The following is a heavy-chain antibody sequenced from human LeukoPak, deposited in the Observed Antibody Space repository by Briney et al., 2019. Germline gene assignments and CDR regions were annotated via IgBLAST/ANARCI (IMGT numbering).Heavy chain of an antibody. CDR3: ARDHGSQDSGAWYVFDY. Sequence: PSETLPLTCSVSGGSISSSSKYWGWIRQPPGKGLEWVSGINHHGHTFYADSVKGRFTISRDNSKNTVFLQMNSLRADDTAEYFCARDHGSQDSGAWYVFDYWGRGTLVTVSS. J-gene: IGHJ4*02. CDR1: GGSISSSSKY. D-gene: IGHD6-19*01. CDR2: INHHGHT. V-gene: IGHV3-53*01.